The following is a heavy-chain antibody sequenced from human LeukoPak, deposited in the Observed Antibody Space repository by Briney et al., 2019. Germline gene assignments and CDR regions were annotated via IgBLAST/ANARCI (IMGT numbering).Heavy chain of an antibody. Sequence: PGGSLRLSCAASGFTFDDYTMHWVRQAPGKGLEWVSLISWDGGSTYYADSVKGRFTISRDNSKNSLYLQMNSLRTEDTALYYCAKNRYCSGGSCYSEFNYWGQGTLVTVSP. CDR3: AKNRYCSGGSCYSEFNY. CDR2: ISWDGGST. CDR1: GFTFDDYT. V-gene: IGHV3-43*01. J-gene: IGHJ4*02. D-gene: IGHD2-15*01.